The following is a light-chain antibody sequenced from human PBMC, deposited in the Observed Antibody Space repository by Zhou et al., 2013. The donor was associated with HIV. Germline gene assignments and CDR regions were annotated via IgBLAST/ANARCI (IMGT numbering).Light chain of an antibody. J-gene: IGKJ2*01. CDR3: QQSDSTPYT. V-gene: IGKV1-39*01. CDR1: QSIISY. Sequence: DIQMTQSPSSLSASVGDRVTITCRASQSIISYLNWYQQKPGKAPKLLIYAASSLQSGVPSRFSGSSSGTDFTLTISSLQPEDFATYYCQQSDSTPYTFGQGTKLQIK. CDR2: AAS.